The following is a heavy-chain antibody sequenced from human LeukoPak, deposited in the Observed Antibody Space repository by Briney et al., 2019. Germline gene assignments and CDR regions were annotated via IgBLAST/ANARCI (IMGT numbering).Heavy chain of an antibody. CDR2: ISYDGSNK. J-gene: IGHJ4*02. Sequence: GRSLRLSCAASGFTFSSYGMHWVRQAPGKGLEWVAVISYDGSNKYYADSVKGRFTISRDNSKNTLYLQMNSLRAEDTAVYYCAKDLGATRSLDCWGQGTLVTVSS. V-gene: IGHV3-30*18. CDR3: AKDLGATRSLDC. D-gene: IGHD3-16*01. CDR1: GFTFSSYG.